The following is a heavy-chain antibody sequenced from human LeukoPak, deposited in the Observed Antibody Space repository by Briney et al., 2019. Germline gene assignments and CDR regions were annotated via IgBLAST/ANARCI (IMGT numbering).Heavy chain of an antibody. CDR3: TRDVTGDYWFDP. CDR1: DYTFTAYD. CDR2: INPRNGAR. J-gene: IGHJ5*02. V-gene: IGHV1-2*02. Sequence: ASVTVSCMASDYTFTAYDMHWVRPAPGKGLEWMGWINPRNGARDYAQKFYGRVTMTRDTSIRTAYMELSRLTPDDTAVYYCTRDVTGDYWFDPWGQGTLVTVSS. D-gene: IGHD3-16*01.